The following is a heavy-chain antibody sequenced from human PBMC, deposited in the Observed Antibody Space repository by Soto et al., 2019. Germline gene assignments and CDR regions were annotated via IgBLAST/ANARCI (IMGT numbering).Heavy chain of an antibody. J-gene: IGHJ6*02. CDR2: ISYDGSNK. V-gene: IGHV3-30*18. CDR3: AKGLLTTTVLGSNYNFWSGHPPWYYYYGMDV. Sequence: PGGSLRLSXAASGFTFSSYGMHWVRQAPGKGLEWVAVISYDGSNKYYADSVKGRFTISRDNSKNTLYLQMNSLRAEDTAVYYCAKGLLTTTVLGSNYNFWSGHPPWYYYYGMDVWGQGTTVTVSS. D-gene: IGHD3-3*01. CDR1: GFTFSSYG.